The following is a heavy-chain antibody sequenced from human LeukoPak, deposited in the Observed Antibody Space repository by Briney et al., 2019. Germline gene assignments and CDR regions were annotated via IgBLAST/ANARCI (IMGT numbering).Heavy chain of an antibody. V-gene: IGHV4-34*01. Sequence: SETLSLTCAVYSGSFSGYYWSWIRQPPGKGLEWIGEINHSGSTNYNPSLKSRVTISVDTSKNQFSLKLSSVTAADTAVYYCARGRAAAAGTSHGYWGQGTLVTVSS. D-gene: IGHD6-13*01. CDR1: SGSFSGYY. CDR3: ARGRAAAAGTSHGY. J-gene: IGHJ4*02. CDR2: INHSGST.